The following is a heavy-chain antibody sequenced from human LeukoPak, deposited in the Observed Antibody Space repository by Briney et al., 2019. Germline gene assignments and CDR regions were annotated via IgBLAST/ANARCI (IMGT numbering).Heavy chain of an antibody. CDR3: TRARPSMWIDP. J-gene: IGHJ5*02. Sequence: PGGSLRLSCAASGFTFSSYWMSWVRQAPGKGLEWVAVISYDGSDKFYADSVKGRFTISRDSSKNTLYLQMNSLRPEDTAVYYCTRARPSMWIDPWGQGTLVTVSS. V-gene: IGHV3-30*03. CDR1: GFTFSSYW. CDR2: ISYDGSDK.